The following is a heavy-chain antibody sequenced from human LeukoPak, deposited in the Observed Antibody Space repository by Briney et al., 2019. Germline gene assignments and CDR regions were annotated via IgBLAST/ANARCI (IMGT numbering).Heavy chain of an antibody. V-gene: IGHV1-46*03. Sequence: ASVKVSCKASGHTFTNYYIQWLRQAPGQGLEWMGIINPSSGRTSYAQKFQGKVTMTSDTSTNTSYMDVSSLRSEDTAIYYCTRDLTNWGQGTLVTVSS. J-gene: IGHJ4*02. CDR1: GHTFTNYY. CDR3: TRDLTN. CDR2: INPSSGRT.